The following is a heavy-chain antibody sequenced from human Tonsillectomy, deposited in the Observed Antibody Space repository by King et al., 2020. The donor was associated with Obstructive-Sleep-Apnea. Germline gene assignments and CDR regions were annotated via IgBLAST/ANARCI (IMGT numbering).Heavy chain of an antibody. Sequence: QLVQSGGGLVKPGGSLRLSCAASGFTFSNAWMSWVRQAPGKGLEWVGRIKSKTDGGTTDYAAPVKGRFTISRDDSKNTLYLQMNSLKTEDTAVYYCTTGGGGYDNYYYYYGMDVWGQGTTVTVSS. J-gene: IGHJ6*02. CDR3: TTGGGGYDNYYYYYGMDV. D-gene: IGHD5-12*01. CDR2: IKSKTDGGTT. CDR1: GFTFSNAW. V-gene: IGHV3-15*01.